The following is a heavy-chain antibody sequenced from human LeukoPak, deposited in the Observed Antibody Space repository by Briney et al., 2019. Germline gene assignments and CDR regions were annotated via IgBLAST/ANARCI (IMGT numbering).Heavy chain of an antibody. D-gene: IGHD4-17*01. CDR1: GFTVSSNY. CDR2: IYSGGST. J-gene: IGHJ4*02. Sequence: PGGSLRLSCAASGFTVSSNYMSWVRQAPGKGLEWVSVIYSGGSTYYADSVKGRFTTSRDNSKNTLYLQMNSLRAEDTAVYYCASPGRDYGDYSLDHWGQGTLVTVSS. CDR3: ASPGRDYGDYSLDH. V-gene: IGHV3-53*01.